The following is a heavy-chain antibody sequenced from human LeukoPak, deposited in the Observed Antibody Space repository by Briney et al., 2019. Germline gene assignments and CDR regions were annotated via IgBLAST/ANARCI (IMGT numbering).Heavy chain of an antibody. CDR2: INPNSGGT. CDR3: ARDGVGYYDSSGYYYFQH. J-gene: IGHJ1*01. CDR1: GYTFTGYY. Sequence: GASVKVSCKASGYTFTGYYMHWVRQAPGQGLEWMGCINPNSGGTNYAQKFQGRVPITRDTSISTAYMELSRLRSDDTAVYYCARDGVGYYDSSGYYYFQHWGQGTLVTVSS. V-gene: IGHV1-2*02. D-gene: IGHD3-22*01.